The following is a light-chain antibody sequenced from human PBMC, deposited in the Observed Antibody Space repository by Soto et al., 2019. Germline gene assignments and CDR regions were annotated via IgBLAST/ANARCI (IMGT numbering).Light chain of an antibody. CDR3: SSYTSSNTYV. CDR2: DVS. J-gene: IGLJ1*01. CDR1: SSDVGSYNR. Sequence: QSALTQPPSVSGSPGQSVTISCTGTSSDVGSYNRVSWYQQPPGTAPKLMIYDVSNRPPGVPDRFSGSKSGNTASLTISGLQAEDEADYYCSSYTSSNTYVFGTGTKVTVL. V-gene: IGLV2-18*02.